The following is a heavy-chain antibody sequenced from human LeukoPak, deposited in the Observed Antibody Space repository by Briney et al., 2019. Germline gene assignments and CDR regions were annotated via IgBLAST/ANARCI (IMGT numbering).Heavy chain of an antibody. CDR1: GGSFSGYY. Sequence: KPSETLSLTCAVYGGSFSGYYWSWIRQPPGKGLEWIGEISHSGSTNYNPSLKSRVTISVDTSKNRFSLKLSSVTAADTAVYYCAAQYSGYVRLDYWGQGTLVTVSS. D-gene: IGHD5-12*01. V-gene: IGHV4-34*01. CDR3: AAQYSGYVRLDY. CDR2: ISHSGST. J-gene: IGHJ4*02.